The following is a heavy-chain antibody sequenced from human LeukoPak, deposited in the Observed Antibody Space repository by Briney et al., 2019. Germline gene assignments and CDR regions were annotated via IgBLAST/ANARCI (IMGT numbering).Heavy chain of an antibody. D-gene: IGHD1-20*01. CDR3: MTDFRGINNWNDRLDY. J-gene: IGHJ4*02. CDR2: ISAYNGKT. Sequence: ASVTVSCTASGYSFFSYGINWVRQAPGQGLEWMGWISAYNGKTDFAQTLRGRVTMTTDTSTSTAYMELRGLRSDDTAVYYCMTDFRGINNWNDRLDYWGQGTLLTVSS. CDR1: GYSFFSYG. V-gene: IGHV1-18*01.